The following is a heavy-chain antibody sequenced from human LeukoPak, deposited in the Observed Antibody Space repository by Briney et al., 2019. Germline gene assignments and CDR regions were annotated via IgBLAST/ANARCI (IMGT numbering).Heavy chain of an antibody. CDR2: ISSSSSYI. CDR1: GFTFSSYS. D-gene: IGHD4-17*01. Sequence: GGPLRLSCAASGFTFSSYSMNWVRQAPGKGLEWVSSISSSSSYIYYADSVKGRFTISRDNAKNSLYLQMNSLRAEDTAVYYCAGGPGDYADYWGQGTLVTVSS. J-gene: IGHJ4*02. V-gene: IGHV3-21*01. CDR3: AGGPGDYADY.